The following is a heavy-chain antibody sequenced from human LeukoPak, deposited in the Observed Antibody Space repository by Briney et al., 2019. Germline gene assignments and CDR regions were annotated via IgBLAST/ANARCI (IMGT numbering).Heavy chain of an antibody. Sequence: GGSLRLSCAASGFTFSSYSMNWVRQAPGKGLEWVSSISSSSYYIYYADSVKGRFTISRDNAKNSLYLQMNSLRAEDTAVYYCARDSNPVKLDGYMLDYWGQGTLVTVSS. V-gene: IGHV3-21*01. CDR2: ISSSSYYI. J-gene: IGHJ4*02. CDR3: ARDSNPVKLDGYMLDY. D-gene: IGHD5-24*01. CDR1: GFTFSSYS.